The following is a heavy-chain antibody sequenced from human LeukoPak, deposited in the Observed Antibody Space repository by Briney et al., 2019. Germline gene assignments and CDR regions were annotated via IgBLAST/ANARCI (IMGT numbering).Heavy chain of an antibody. J-gene: IGHJ4*02. D-gene: IGHD6-13*01. Sequence: ESGPTLVNPTQPLTLTCTFSGFSLSTSGMCVSWIRQPPGKALGWLARIDWDDDKYYSTSLKTRLTISKDTSKNQVVLTMTNMDPVDTATYYCARIEFLGYSSSWYDYWGQGTLVTVSS. CDR1: GFSLSTSGMC. CDR3: ARIEFLGYSSSWYDY. CDR2: IDWDDDK. V-gene: IGHV2-70*11.